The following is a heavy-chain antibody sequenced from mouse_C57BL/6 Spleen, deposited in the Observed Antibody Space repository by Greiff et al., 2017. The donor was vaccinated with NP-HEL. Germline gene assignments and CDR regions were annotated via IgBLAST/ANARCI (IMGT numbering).Heavy chain of an antibody. D-gene: IGHD1-1*01. J-gene: IGHJ3*01. V-gene: IGHV1-26*01. Sequence: EVQLQQSGPELVKPGASVKISCKASGYTFTDYYMNWVKQSHGKSLEWIGDINPNNGGTSYNQKFKGKATLTVDKSSSTAYMELRSLTSEDSAVYYCAREEIYGSSPPFAYWGQGTLVTVSA. CDR2: INPNNGGT. CDR3: AREEIYGSSPPFAY. CDR1: GYTFTDYY.